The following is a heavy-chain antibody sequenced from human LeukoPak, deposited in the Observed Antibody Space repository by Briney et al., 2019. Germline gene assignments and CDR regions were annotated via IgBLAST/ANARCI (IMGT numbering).Heavy chain of an antibody. D-gene: IGHD3-22*01. Sequence: ASVKVSCKASGYTFINYGITWVRQAPGQGLEWMGWISAYNGNTNYAQKLQGRVTMTTDTSSSTAYMELRSLRSDGTAVYYCARWDYYDSRTFDIWGQGTMVTVSS. CDR2: ISAYNGNT. J-gene: IGHJ3*02. CDR3: ARWDYYDSRTFDI. CDR1: GYTFINYG. V-gene: IGHV1-18*01.